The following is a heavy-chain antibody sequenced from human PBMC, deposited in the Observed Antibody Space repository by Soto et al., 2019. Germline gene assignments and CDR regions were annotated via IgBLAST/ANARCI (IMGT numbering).Heavy chain of an antibody. J-gene: IGHJ4*02. CDR3: AKDYKYSSSRGYSYGPFDY. V-gene: IGHV3-30*18. CDR1: GFTFSSYG. Sequence: PGGSLRLSCAASGFTFSSYGMHWVRQAPGKGLEWVAVISYDGSNKYYADSVKGRFTISRDNSKNTLYLQMNSLRAEDTAVYYCAKDYKYSSSRGYSYGPFDYWGQGTLVTVSS. D-gene: IGHD5-18*01. CDR2: ISYDGSNK.